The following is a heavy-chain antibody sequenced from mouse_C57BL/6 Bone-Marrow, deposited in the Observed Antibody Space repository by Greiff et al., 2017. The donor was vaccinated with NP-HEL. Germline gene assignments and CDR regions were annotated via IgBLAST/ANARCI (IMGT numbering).Heavy chain of an antibody. J-gene: IGHJ2*01. Sequence: QVQLQQSGAELVRPETSVKMSCKASGYTFTNYWIGWAKQRPGHGLEWIGDIYPGGGYTNYNEKFKGKATLTADKSSSTAYMQFSSLTSEDSAIYYCARLGDGYYGFDYWGQGTTLTVSS. V-gene: IGHV1-63*01. D-gene: IGHD2-3*01. CDR1: GYTFTNYW. CDR2: IYPGGGYT. CDR3: ARLGDGYYGFDY.